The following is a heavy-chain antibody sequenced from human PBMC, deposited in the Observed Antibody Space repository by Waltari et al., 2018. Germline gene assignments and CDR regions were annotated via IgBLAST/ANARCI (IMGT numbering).Heavy chain of an antibody. D-gene: IGHD6-19*01. CDR2: IYYSGST. CDR3: ARHRIAVADFDY. CDR1: GGSISSSSYY. Sequence: QLQLQESGPGLVKPSETLSLTCTVSGGSISSSSYYWCWIRQPPGKGLEWIGSIYYSGSTYYNPSLKSRVTISVDTSKNQFSLKLSSVTAADTAVYYCARHRIAVADFDYWGQGTLVTVSS. V-gene: IGHV4-39*01. J-gene: IGHJ4*02.